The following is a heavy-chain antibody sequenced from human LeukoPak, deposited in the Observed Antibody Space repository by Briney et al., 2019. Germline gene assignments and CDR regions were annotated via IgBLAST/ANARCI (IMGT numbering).Heavy chain of an antibody. J-gene: IGHJ4*02. CDR2: IYHSGST. V-gene: IGHV4-30-2*01. CDR1: GGSISSGGYS. D-gene: IGHD5-24*01. Sequence: TLSLTCAVSGGSISSGGYSWSWIRQPPGKGLEWIGYIYHSGSTYYNPSLKSRVTISVDRPKNQFSLKLGSVTAADTAVYYCARSGWLQSFDYWGQGTLVTVSS. CDR3: ARSGWLQSFDY.